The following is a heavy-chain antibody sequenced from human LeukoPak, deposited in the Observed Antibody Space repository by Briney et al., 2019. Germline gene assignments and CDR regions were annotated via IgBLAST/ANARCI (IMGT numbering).Heavy chain of an antibody. J-gene: IGHJ4*02. CDR1: GDSISTSSYY. CDR2: IYYSGST. Sequence: PSETLSLTCSVSGDSISTSSYYWGWIRQPPGKGLEWIGTIYYSGSTYYNPSLKSRVTISVDTSKNQFSLKLGSVTAADTAVYYCARHPEATVTTIAYWGQGTLVTVSS. CDR3: ARHPEATVTTIAY. V-gene: IGHV4-39*01. D-gene: IGHD4-17*01.